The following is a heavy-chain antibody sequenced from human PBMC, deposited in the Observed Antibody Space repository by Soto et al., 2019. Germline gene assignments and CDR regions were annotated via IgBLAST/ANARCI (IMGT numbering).Heavy chain of an antibody. V-gene: IGHV4-61*01. J-gene: IGHJ6*02. D-gene: IGHD5-18*01. CDR3: ARAHSYGYLVYYGMDV. Sequence: SETLSLTCTVSGGSVSSGSYYWSWIRQPPGKGLEWIGYIYYSGSTNYNPSLKSRVTISVDTSKNQFSLKLSSVTAADTAVYYCARAHSYGYLVYYGMDVWGQGTTVTVS. CDR2: IYYSGST. CDR1: GGSVSSGSYY.